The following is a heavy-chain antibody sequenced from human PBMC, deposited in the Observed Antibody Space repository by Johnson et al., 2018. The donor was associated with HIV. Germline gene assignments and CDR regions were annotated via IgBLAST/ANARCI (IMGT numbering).Heavy chain of an antibody. V-gene: IGHV3-30-3*01. Sequence: QVQVVESGGGVVRPGGSLRLSCAASGFTFSSYAMHWVRQAPGKGLEWVTVISYDGSNKYYADSVKGRFTISRDNSKNTLYLQMNSLRAEDTAVYYCARGGYSGSYGDTFDIWGQGTMVSVSS. CDR3: ARGGYSGSYGDTFDI. J-gene: IGHJ3*02. CDR1: GFTFSSYA. D-gene: IGHD1-26*01. CDR2: ISYDGSNK.